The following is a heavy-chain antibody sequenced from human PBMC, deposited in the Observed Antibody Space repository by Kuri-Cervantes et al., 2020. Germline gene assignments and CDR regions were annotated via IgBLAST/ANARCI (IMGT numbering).Heavy chain of an antibody. CDR2: ISSSGSTI. CDR3: ARDLEISEELLWFGEFPNWFDP. D-gene: IGHD3-10*01. Sequence: GGSLRLSCAASGFTFSDYYMSWIRQAPGKGLEWVSYISSSGSTIYYADSVKGRFTISRDNAKNSLYLQMNSLRAEDTAVYYCARDLEISEELLWFGEFPNWFDPWGQGILVTVSS. V-gene: IGHV3-11*01. CDR1: GFTFSDYY. J-gene: IGHJ5*02.